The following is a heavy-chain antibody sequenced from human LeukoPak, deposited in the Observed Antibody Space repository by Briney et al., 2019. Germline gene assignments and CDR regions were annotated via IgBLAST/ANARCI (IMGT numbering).Heavy chain of an antibody. J-gene: IGHJ5*02. D-gene: IGHD1-26*01. CDR1: GGSISNKY. CDR2: IYYSGST. CDR3: ARNGSPQLWFDP. V-gene: IGHV4-59*01. Sequence: SETLSLTCTVSGGSISNKYWSWIRQPPGKGLEWIGYIYYSGSTNYNPSLKSRVTISVDTSKNHFSLKLSSVTAADTAVYYCARNGSPQLWFDPWGQGTLVTVSS.